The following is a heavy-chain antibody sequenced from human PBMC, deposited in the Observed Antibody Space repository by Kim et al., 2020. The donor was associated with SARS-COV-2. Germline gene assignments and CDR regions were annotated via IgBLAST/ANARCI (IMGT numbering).Heavy chain of an antibody. Sequence: SVKVSCKASGGTFSSYAISWVRQAPGQGLEWMGGIIPIFGTANYAQKFQGRVTITADESTSTAYMELSSLRSEDTAVYYCARSDYGDYVDYYYYGMEVWGQGTTVTVSS. CDR1: GGTFSSYA. J-gene: IGHJ6*02. V-gene: IGHV1-69*13. CDR3: ARSDYGDYVDYYYYGMEV. D-gene: IGHD4-17*01. CDR2: IIPIFGTA.